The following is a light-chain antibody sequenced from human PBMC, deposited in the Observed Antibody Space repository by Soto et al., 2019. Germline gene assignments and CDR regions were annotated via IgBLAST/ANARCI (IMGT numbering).Light chain of an antibody. V-gene: IGKV3-20*01. J-gene: IGKJ4*01. CDR3: QQYGSSPLT. CDR2: DTS. CDR1: QSVSSY. Sequence: EIVLTQSPGTLSLSVGERVTLSCRASQSVSSYLAWYQQTPGQAPRLLIDDTSNRATGTPDRFSGSGSGTDFTLTISRLEPEDFAVYYCQQYGSSPLTFGGGTTVEIK.